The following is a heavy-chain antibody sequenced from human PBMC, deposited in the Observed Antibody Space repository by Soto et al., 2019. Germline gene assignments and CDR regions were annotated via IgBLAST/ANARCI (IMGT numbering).Heavy chain of an antibody. Sequence: GSLRLSCTASGFTFSDYYISWIRQPPAKGLELVSYISSSCSTIYYSDSVKNRFTIFTDNAKNSLYLQMNSLRTDATAVEYFTRVHHAAGYNFLKVFDIWGQGTLVTVSS. CDR2: ISSSCSTI. CDR3: TRVHHAAGYNFLKVFDI. V-gene: IGHV3-11*01. CDR1: GFTFSDYY. D-gene: IGHD6-13*01. J-gene: IGHJ3*02.